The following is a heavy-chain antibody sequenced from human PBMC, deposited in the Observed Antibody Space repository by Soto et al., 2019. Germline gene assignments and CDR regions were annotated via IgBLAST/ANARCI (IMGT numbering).Heavy chain of an antibody. V-gene: IGHV1-3*01. Sequence: WPSVKVSCKASGYTFTSYALHWVRQARGERPEWMGWINAANGDTKYSKKFQGRVTITRDTSASTGYMELSSLRSEDTAVYYCGRSVVGATGEILYNAMDVWGQGTTVTVSS. CDR1: GYTFTSYA. CDR2: INAANGDT. CDR3: GRSVVGATGEILYNAMDV. D-gene: IGHD1-26*01. J-gene: IGHJ6*02.